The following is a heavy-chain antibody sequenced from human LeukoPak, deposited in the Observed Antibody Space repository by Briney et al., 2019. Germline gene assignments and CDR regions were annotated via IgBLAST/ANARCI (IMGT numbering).Heavy chain of an antibody. CDR3: AKDARRRTYYYYYYGMDV. Sequence: GGSLRLSCAASGFSFSIYDMNWVRQAPGKGLEWVSLISGDGGSTYYADSVKGRLTISRDNSKNSLYLQMNSLRTEDTALYYCAKDARRRTYYYYYYGMDVWGQGTTVTVSS. D-gene: IGHD6-6*01. CDR2: ISGDGGST. CDR1: GFSFSIYD. V-gene: IGHV3-43*02. J-gene: IGHJ6*02.